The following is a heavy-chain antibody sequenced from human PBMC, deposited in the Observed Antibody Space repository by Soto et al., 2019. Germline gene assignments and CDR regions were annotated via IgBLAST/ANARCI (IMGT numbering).Heavy chain of an antibody. D-gene: IGHD2-15*01. V-gene: IGHV1-18*01. J-gene: IGHJ3*02. CDR2: ISAYNGNT. CDR3: ARTDIVVVVAATYDAFDI. Sequence: QVQLVQSGAEVKKPGASVKVSCKASGYTFTSYGISWVRQAPGQGLEWMGGISAYNGNTNYAQKLQGRVTMTTDTSTSTAYMELRSLRSDDTAVYYCARTDIVVVVAATYDAFDIWGQGTMVTVSS. CDR1: GYTFTSYG.